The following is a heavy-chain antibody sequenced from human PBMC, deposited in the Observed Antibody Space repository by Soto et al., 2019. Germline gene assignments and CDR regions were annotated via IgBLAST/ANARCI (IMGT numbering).Heavy chain of an antibody. V-gene: IGHV3-23*01. J-gene: IGHJ4*02. CDR3: AKDPYYDFWSGFDY. CDR2: ISGSGGST. CDR1: GFTFSSYA. D-gene: IGHD3-3*01. Sequence: GGSLRLSCAASGFTFSSYAMSWVRQAPGQGLEWVSAISGSGGSTYYADSVKGRFTISRDNSKNTLYLQMNSLRAEDTAVYYCAKDPYYDFWSGFDYWGQGTLVTVSS.